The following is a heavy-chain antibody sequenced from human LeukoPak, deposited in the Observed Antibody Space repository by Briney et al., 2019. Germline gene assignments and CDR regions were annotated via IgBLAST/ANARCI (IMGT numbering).Heavy chain of an antibody. Sequence: SETLSPTCTVSGGSISSYYWSWIRQPPGKGLEWIGYIYYSGSTNYNPSLKSRVTISVDTSKNQFSLKLSSVTAADTAVYYCARESPWSGYYSHFDYWGQGTLVTVSS. CDR3: ARESPWSGYYSHFDY. CDR1: GGSISSYY. V-gene: IGHV4-59*01. D-gene: IGHD3-3*01. CDR2: IYYSGST. J-gene: IGHJ4*02.